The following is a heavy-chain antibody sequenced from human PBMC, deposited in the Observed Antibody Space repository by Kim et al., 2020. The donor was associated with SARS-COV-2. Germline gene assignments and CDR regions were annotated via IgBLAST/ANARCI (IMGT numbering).Heavy chain of an antibody. CDR2: ISGSGGST. CDR3: AKDSSDYGVPLGVFDY. J-gene: IGHJ4*02. CDR1: GFTFSSYA. Sequence: GGSLRLSCAASGFTFSSYAMSWVRQAPGKGLEWVSAISGSGGSTYYADSVKGRFTISRDNSKNTLYLQMNSLRAEDTAVYYCAKDSSDYGVPLGVFDYWGQGTLVTVSS. V-gene: IGHV3-23*01. D-gene: IGHD4-17*01.